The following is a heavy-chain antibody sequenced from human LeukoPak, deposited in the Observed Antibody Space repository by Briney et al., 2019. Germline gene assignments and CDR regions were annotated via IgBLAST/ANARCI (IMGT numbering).Heavy chain of an antibody. CDR2: INQDGSEK. D-gene: IGHD1-7*01. CDR1: GFTFSGYW. J-gene: IGHJ4*02. Sequence: GGSLRLSCAASGFTFSGYWMHWVRQAPGKGLEWVANINQDGSEKYYVDSVKGRLTISRDNAKNSLYLQMNNLRAEDTAVYYCARDGTALNIVEYYFDYWGQGTLVTVSS. CDR3: ARDGTALNIVEYYFDY. V-gene: IGHV3-7*01.